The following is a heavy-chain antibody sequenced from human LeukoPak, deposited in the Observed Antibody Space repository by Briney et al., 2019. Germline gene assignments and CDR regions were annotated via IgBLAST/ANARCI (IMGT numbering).Heavy chain of an antibody. J-gene: IGHJ2*01. CDR3: ARKGQWLALWYFDL. CDR1: GGSISSYS. Sequence: SETLSLTCTVSGGSISSYSWSWIRQSPRAGLGWIGYIFYIESTNYNPSLKSRVTISVDKSKNQFSLKLTSGTAADTALYYCARKGQWLALWYFDLWGRGTLVTVSS. CDR2: IFYIEST. D-gene: IGHD6-19*01. V-gene: IGHV4-59*01.